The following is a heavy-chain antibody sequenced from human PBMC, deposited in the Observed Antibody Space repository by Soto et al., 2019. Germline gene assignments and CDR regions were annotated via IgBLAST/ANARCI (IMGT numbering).Heavy chain of an antibody. D-gene: IGHD3-3*01. J-gene: IGHJ4*02. Sequence: QVQLQESGPGLVKPSGTLSLTCAVSSGSISSSNWWSWVRQPPGKGLEWSGEIYHSGSTNYNPSLKSRVTISVAKSKNQFSLKLSSVTAADTAVYYCARIAPAYYDVWSGHFDYWGQGTLVTVSS. CDR3: ARIAPAYYDVWSGHFDY. CDR2: IYHSGST. V-gene: IGHV4-4*02. CDR1: SGSISSSNW.